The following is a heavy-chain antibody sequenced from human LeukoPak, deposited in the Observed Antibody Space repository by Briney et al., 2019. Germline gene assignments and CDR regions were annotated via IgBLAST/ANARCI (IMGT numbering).Heavy chain of an antibody. J-gene: IGHJ3*02. Sequence: EGSLRLSCAASGFTFSRHSINWVRQAPGKGLEWVSSISSSSSYIYYADSVKGRFTISRDNAKNSLYLQMNSLRAEDTAVYYCARDSGNYLDAFDIWGQGTMVTVSS. V-gene: IGHV3-21*01. CDR2: ISSSSSYI. CDR3: ARDSGNYLDAFDI. D-gene: IGHD1-7*01. CDR1: GFTFSRHS.